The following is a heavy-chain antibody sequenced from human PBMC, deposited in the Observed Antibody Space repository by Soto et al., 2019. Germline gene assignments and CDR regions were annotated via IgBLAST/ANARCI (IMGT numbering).Heavy chain of an antibody. V-gene: IGHV1-3*01. J-gene: IGHJ4*02. CDR1: GYTFTSYA. CDR2: INAGNGNT. CDR3: ARGITPPTPLDY. D-gene: IGHD1-20*01. Sequence: ASVKVSCQASGYTFTSYAMHWVRQAPGQRLEWMGWINAGNGNTKYSQKFQGRVTITRDTSASTAYMELSSLRSEDTAVYYCARGITPPTPLDYWGQGTLVTVSS.